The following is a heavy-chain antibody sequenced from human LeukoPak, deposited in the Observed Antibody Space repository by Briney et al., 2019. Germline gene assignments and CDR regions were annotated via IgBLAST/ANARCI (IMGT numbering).Heavy chain of an antibody. V-gene: IGHV3-23*01. CDR3: AKAYYSSSWFSPPAEYFQH. CDR2: ISGSGGST. D-gene: IGHD6-13*01. J-gene: IGHJ1*01. CDR1: GFTFSSYA. Sequence: GGSLRLSCAASGFTFSSYAMSWVRQAPGKGLEWVSAISGSGGSTYYADSVKGRFTISRDNSKNTLYLQMNSLRAEDTAVYYCAKAYYSSSWFSPPAEYFQHWGQGTLVTVSS.